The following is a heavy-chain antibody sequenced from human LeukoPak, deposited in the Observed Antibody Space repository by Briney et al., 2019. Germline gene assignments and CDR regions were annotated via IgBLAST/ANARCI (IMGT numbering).Heavy chain of an antibody. J-gene: IGHJ4*02. CDR2: ISDGGVST. CDR3: AKGGLWFGKSDY. CDR1: GFTFSSYW. D-gene: IGHD3-10*01. Sequence: GGSLRLSCAASGFTFSSYWMNWVRQAPGKGLEWVSTISDGGVSTFYADSVKGRFTISRDNSKNTLYLQMNSLRAEDTAVYYCAKGGLWFGKSDYWGQGTLVTVSS. V-gene: IGHV3-23*01.